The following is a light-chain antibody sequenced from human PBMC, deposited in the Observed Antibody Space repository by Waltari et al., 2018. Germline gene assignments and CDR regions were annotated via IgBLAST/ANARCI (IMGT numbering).Light chain of an antibody. Sequence: EIVLTQSPATLSLSPGERATLSCRASPSVDNQLAWYQQTPGQAPRLLIYDASNRATGIPARFSGSVSGTDFTLTISSLEPEDFALYYCQQRSHWPPGFGGGTKVEIK. V-gene: IGKV3-11*01. J-gene: IGKJ4*01. CDR3: QQRSHWPPG. CDR2: DAS. CDR1: PSVDNQ.